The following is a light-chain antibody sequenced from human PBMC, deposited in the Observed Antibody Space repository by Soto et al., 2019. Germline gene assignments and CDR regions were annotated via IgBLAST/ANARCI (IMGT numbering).Light chain of an antibody. V-gene: IGKV3-20*01. Sequence: EIVLTQPPGTLSLSPGERATLSRRSNQYINSIYLAWYQQKPGQAPRLLIYGAYSRATGITDRFSGSGYGTDFTLTISRLEPEDFAVYYCQPYANSPRTVGPVTKVEIK. CDR2: GAY. J-gene: IGKJ1*01. CDR3: QPYANSPRT. CDR1: QYINSIY.